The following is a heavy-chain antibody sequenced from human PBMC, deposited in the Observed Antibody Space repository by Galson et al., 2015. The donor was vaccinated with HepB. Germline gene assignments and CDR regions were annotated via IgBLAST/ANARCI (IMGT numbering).Heavy chain of an antibody. V-gene: IGHV1-2*02. Sequence: SVKVSCKASGYTFSVYYIHWVRQAPGQGLEWMGWIIPNSGGTTYSQKFQGRVTITRDTSASTAYMELSSLRSEDTAVYYCARGSGSGWLRPFDYWGQGTLVTVSS. CDR2: IIPNSGGT. CDR3: ARGSGSGWLRPFDY. D-gene: IGHD3-10*01. J-gene: IGHJ4*02. CDR1: GYTFSVYY.